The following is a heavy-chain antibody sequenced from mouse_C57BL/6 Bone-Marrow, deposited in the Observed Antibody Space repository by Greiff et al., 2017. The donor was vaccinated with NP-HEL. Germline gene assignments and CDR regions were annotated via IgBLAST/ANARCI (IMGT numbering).Heavy chain of an antibody. J-gene: IGHJ2*01. CDR2: IYPRDGST. CDR3: ARGDYYGPFDY. D-gene: IGHD1-1*01. V-gene: IGHV1-85*01. Sequence: VQLQQSGAGLVKPGASVKLSCKASGYTFTSYDINWVQQRPGQGLEWIGWIYPRDGSTKYNEKFKGKASLTVDKSSSTAYMELHSLTSEDSAVYFCARGDYYGPFDYWGQGTTLTVSS. CDR1: GYTFTSYD.